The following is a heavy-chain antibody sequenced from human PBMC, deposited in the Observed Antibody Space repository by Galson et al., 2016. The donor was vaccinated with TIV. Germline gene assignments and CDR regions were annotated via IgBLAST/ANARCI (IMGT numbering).Heavy chain of an antibody. J-gene: IGHJ4*02. D-gene: IGHD1-20*01. CDR3: ARPSRYNWNGNIDH. V-gene: IGHV4-39*02. CDR2: IYYTGSA. Sequence: SETLSLTCTVSGDSVSSPNYYWGWIRQPPGKGLEWIGYIYYTGSAYYNPSLKSRVTILVDTSHNHFTLRLRSVTAADTAVYYCARPSRYNWNGNIDHWGQGALVTFSS. CDR1: GDSVSSPNYY.